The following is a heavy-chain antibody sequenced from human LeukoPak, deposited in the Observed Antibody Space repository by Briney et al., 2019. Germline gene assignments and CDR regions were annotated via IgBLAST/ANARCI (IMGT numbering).Heavy chain of an antibody. V-gene: IGHV3-23*01. CDR2: ISGSGGST. Sequence: PGGSLRLSCAASGFTFSSYAMSWVRQAPGKGLEWVSAISGSGGSTYYADSVKGRFTISRDNSKNTLYLQMNSLRAEDTAVYYCAGGGIQVSGIDEFDYWGQGTLVTVSS. CDR1: GFTFSSYA. CDR3: AGGGIQVSGIDEFDY. D-gene: IGHD6-19*01. J-gene: IGHJ4*02.